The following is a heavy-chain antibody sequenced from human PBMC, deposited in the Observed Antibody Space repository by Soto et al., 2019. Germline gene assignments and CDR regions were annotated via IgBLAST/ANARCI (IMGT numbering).Heavy chain of an antibody. D-gene: IGHD3-10*01. CDR3: ARDVGLWFGDLKEHAFDI. CDR2: IKQHGSEK. Sequence: GGSLRLSCAASGFTFSNYCMSWVRQAPGKGLEWVANIKQHGSEKYYVDSVKGRFTISRDNAKNSLYLQMNSLRAEDTAVYYCARDVGLWFGDLKEHAFDIWGQGTMVTVSS. V-gene: IGHV3-7*01. CDR1: GFTFSNYC. J-gene: IGHJ3*02.